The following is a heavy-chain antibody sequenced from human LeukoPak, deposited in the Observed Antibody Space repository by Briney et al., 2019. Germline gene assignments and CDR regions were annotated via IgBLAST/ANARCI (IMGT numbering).Heavy chain of an antibody. Sequence: GGSLRLSCAASGFTFSGYAMSWVRQAPGKGLEWVSAISGSGGSTYYADSVKGRFTISRDNSKNTLYLQMNSLRAEDTAVYYCAKDGSGTMGGWFDPWGQGTLVTVSS. D-gene: IGHD3-10*01. V-gene: IGHV3-23*01. J-gene: IGHJ5*02. CDR1: GFTFSGYA. CDR2: ISGSGGST. CDR3: AKDGSGTMGGWFDP.